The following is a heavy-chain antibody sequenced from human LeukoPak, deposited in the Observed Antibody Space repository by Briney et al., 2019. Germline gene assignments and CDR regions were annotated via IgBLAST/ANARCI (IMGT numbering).Heavy chain of an antibody. J-gene: IGHJ6*02. CDR3: AKEEGVLRFLEWLEDYYYGMDV. CDR2: ISGSGGST. V-gene: IGHV3-23*01. Sequence: GGSLRLPCAASGFTFSSYAMSWVRQAPGKGLEWVSAISGSGGSTYYADSVKGRFTISRDNSKNTLYLQMNSLRAEDTAVYYCAKEEGVLRFLEWLEDYYYGMDVWGQGTTVTVSS. CDR1: GFTFSSYA. D-gene: IGHD3-3*01.